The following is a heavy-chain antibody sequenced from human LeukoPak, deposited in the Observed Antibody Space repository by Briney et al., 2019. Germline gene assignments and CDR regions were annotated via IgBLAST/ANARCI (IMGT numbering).Heavy chain of an antibody. CDR2: IYHSGST. V-gene: IGHV4-4*02. Sequence: SGTLSLTCAVSGDSISSNNWWSWVRQPPGKGLEWIGEIYHSGSTNYNPSLKSRVTISVDKSKNQFSLKVNSVTAADTAVYYCSRAPPYGSGWSKGVLDYWAQGTLVTVSS. D-gene: IGHD6-19*01. J-gene: IGHJ4*02. CDR3: SRAPPYGSGWSKGVLDY. CDR1: GDSISSNNW.